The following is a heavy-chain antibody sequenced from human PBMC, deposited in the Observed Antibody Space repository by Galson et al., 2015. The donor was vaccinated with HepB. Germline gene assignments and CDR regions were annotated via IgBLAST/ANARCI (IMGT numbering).Heavy chain of an antibody. CDR3: ARDLYIRAGGGGGSFLGY. CDR2: ISNDGSNK. CDR1: GFTFSSYA. D-gene: IGHD1-26*01. V-gene: IGHV3-30*04. J-gene: IGHJ4*02. Sequence: SLRLSCAASGFTFSSYAMHWVRQAPGKGLEWVAVISNDGSNKYYADSVKGRFTISRDNSKNTLYLQMNSLRAEDTAVYYCARDLYIRAGGGGGSFLGYWGQGTLVTVSS.